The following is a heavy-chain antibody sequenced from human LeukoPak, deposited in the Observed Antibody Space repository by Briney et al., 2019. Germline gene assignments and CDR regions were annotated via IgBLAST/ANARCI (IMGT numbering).Heavy chain of an antibody. V-gene: IGHV4-39*01. CDR1: GGSISSSSYY. D-gene: IGHD5/OR15-5a*01. CDR3: ARHYVVSTFSFDY. J-gene: IGHJ4*02. CDR2: INHSGST. Sequence: SETLSLTCSVSGGSISSSSYYWGWIRQPPGKGLEWIGEINHSGSTNYNPSLKSRVTISVDTSKNQFSLKLSSVTAADTAVYYCARHYVVSTFSFDYWGQGTLVTVSS.